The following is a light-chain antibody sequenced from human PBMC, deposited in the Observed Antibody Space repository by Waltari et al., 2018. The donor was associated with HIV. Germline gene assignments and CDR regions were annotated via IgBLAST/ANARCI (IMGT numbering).Light chain of an antibody. CDR1: SDIAVYDYN. V-gene: IGLV5-37*01. J-gene: IGLJ3*02. CDR2: DNAGSDK. CDR3: MIWPGNVWV. Sequence: QPVVRQPPSSSPSPEESARLTCTLPSDIAVYDYNISWYHTVQGSPPTFLLNDNAGSDKGQGSWVPSRFSGSRDASVNSGILVISGLRSEDEAGYYCMIWPGNVWVFGGGTKLTVL.